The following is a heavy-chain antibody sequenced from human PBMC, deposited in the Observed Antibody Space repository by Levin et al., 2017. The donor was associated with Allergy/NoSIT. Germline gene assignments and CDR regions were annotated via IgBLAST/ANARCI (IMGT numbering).Heavy chain of an antibody. CDR1: GFTFGDYA. D-gene: IGHD3-16*01. CDR3: TRGGAGGRLGY. J-gene: IGHJ4*02. CDR2: IRSKAYGGTT. Sequence: GESLKISCTASGFTFGDYAMSWFRQAPGKGLEWVGFIRSKAYGGTTEYAASVKGRFTISRDDSKSIAYLQMNSLKTEDTAVYYCTRGGAGGRLGYWGQGTLVTVSS. V-gene: IGHV3-49*03.